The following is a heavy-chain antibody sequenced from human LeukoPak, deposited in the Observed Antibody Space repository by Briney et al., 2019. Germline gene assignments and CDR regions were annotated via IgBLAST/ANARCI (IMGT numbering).Heavy chain of an antibody. CDR3: AKRGVVIRVILVGFHKEAYYFDS. CDR1: GITLRNYG. V-gene: IGHV3-23*01. D-gene: IGHD3-10*01. J-gene: IGHJ4*02. CDR2: ISDSGGRT. Sequence: GGSLRLSCAASGITLRNYGMSWVRQAPGKGLEWVAGISDSGGRTNYADSVKGRFTISRDNPKNTLYLQMNSLRAEDTAVYFCAKRGVVIRVILVGFHKEAYYFDSWGQGALVTVSS.